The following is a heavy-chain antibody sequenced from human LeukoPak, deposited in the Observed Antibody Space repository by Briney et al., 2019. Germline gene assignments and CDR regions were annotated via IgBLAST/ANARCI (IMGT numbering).Heavy chain of an antibody. J-gene: IGHJ4*02. D-gene: IGHD2-2*01. CDR3: ARLGGDLYCTSTRCFYDY. Sequence: GESLQISCKGSAYRSTSYGIGWVRWMPGKGLEWMGLIYAGDSNTRYRPSFQGQVTISVDKSISPASLQWSSLKASDTAMYYCARLGGDLYCTSTRCFYDYWGQGTLVTVSP. CDR2: IYAGDSNT. V-gene: IGHV5-51*01. CDR1: AYRSTSYG.